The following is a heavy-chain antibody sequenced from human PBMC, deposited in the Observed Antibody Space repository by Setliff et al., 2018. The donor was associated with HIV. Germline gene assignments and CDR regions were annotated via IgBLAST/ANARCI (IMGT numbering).Heavy chain of an antibody. D-gene: IGHD6-13*01. Sequence: PSETLSLTCAVYGGSFSGYYWTWIRQPPGKGLEWIGEINHTGSTNYNPFLKSRFTISVDTSKSQSSLRLRSVTAADTAVYYCARGRQPLDYWGQGTLVTVSS. J-gene: IGHJ4*02. CDR3: ARGRQPLDY. V-gene: IGHV4-34*01. CDR2: INHTGST. CDR1: GGSFSGYY.